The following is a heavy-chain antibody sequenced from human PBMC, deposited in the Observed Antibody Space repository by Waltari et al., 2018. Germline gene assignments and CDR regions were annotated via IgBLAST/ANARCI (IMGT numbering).Heavy chain of an antibody. CDR3: AKGRYGSGS. CDR2: ISYDGSNK. Sequence: QVQLVESGGGVVQPGRSLRLSCAASGFTFSSYGMHCVRQAPGKGLEWVAVISYDGSNKYYADSGKGRFTISRDNAKNTLYLQMNSLRAEDTAVYYCAKGRYGSGSWGQGTLVTVSS. CDR1: GFTFSSYG. D-gene: IGHD3-10*01. J-gene: IGHJ5*02. V-gene: IGHV3-30*18.